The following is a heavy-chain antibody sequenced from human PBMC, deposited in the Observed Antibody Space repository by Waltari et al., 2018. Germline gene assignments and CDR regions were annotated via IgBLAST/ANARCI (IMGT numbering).Heavy chain of an antibody. Sequence: EVQLVESGGGMVKPGGSLRLSCAASGFTFISCSFHWVSQAPGKGLEWVSSISSSSSYIYYADSVKGRFTISRDNAKNSLYLQMNSLRAEDTAVYYCARSPGGSYLSYHDAFDIWGQGTMVTVSS. CDR1: GFTFISCS. J-gene: IGHJ3*02. CDR3: ARSPGGSYLSYHDAFDI. D-gene: IGHD1-26*01. V-gene: IGHV3-21*01. CDR2: ISSSSSYI.